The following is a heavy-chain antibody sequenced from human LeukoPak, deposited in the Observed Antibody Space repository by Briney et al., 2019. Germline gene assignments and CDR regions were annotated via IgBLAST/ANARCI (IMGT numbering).Heavy chain of an antibody. V-gene: IGHV1-69*04. CDR3: ARGDQLLLRNY. CDR1: GGTFSSYA. Sequence: SVKVSCKASGGTFSSYAISWVRQAPGQGLEWMGRIIPIFGIANYAQKFQGRVTITADKSTSTAYMELSSLRSEDTAVYYCARGDQLLLRNYWGQGTLVTVSS. D-gene: IGHD2-2*01. J-gene: IGHJ4*02. CDR2: IIPIFGIA.